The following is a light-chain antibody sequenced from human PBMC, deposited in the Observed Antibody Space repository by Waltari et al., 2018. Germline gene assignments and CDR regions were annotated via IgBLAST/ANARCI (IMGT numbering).Light chain of an antibody. CDR3: QHFNSYPPWT. V-gene: IGKV1-13*02. Sequence: AVQLTQSPSSLSASVGDRVSITCRASQDISTALAWYPQKAGKPPKLLIYAASTVESGVPSKFSGSGSGTYFSLTISSLQPEDFATYYCQHFNSYPPWTFGQGTNLEI. J-gene: IGKJ2*01. CDR1: QDISTA. CDR2: AAS.